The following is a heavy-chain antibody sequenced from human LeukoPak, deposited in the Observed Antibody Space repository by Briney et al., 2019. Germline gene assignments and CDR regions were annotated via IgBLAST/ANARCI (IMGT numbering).Heavy chain of an antibody. J-gene: IGHJ4*02. D-gene: IGHD1-26*01. V-gene: IGHV1-2*02. CDR2: INPNSGGT. CDR1: GYTFTVYY. Sequence: GASVKVSCQASGYTFTVYYMHWLQQAPGQGLEWMGWINPNSGGTHYAQKFQGRVTMTRDTSISTAYMELSRLRSDDTAVYYCARGRSGSLVFDYWGQGTLVTVSS. CDR3: ARGRSGSLVFDY.